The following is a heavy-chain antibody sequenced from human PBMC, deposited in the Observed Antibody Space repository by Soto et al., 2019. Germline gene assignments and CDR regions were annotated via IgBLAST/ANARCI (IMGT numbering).Heavy chain of an antibody. CDR3: AKGPFYYGTLDY. CDR1: GFTFSSYA. Sequence: PGGSLRLSCAASGFTFSSYAMSWVRQAPGKGLEWVSAISGSGGSTYYADSVKGRFTISRDNSKNTLYLQINSLKAEDTAEYYCAKGPFYYGTLDYWGQGTLVTVSS. CDR2: ISGSGGST. V-gene: IGHV3-23*01. J-gene: IGHJ4*02. D-gene: IGHD1-26*01.